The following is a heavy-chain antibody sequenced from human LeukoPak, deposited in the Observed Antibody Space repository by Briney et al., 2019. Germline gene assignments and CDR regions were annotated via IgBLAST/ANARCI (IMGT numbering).Heavy chain of an antibody. CDR1: GGTFSSYA. J-gene: IGHJ4*02. V-gene: IGHV1-69*04. D-gene: IGHD3-22*01. CDR2: IIPILGIA. Sequence: GASVKVSCKASGGTFSSYAISWVRQAPGQGLEWMGRIIPILGIANYAQKFQGRVTITADKSTSTAYMELSSLRSEDTAVYYCARGYDSSGHPTLGWGQGTLVTVSS. CDR3: ARGYDSSGHPTLG.